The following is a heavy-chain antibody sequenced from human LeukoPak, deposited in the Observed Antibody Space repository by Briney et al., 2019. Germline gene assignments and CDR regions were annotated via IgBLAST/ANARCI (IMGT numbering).Heavy chain of an antibody. CDR1: GYTFTGYY. V-gene: IGHV1-2*02. Sequence: ASVKVSCKASGYTFTGYYMHWVRQAPGQGLEWMGWINPNSGGTNYAQKFQGRVTMTRDTSISTAYMELSRLRSDDTAVYYCARTPYDYVWGSYRAYLNYNWFDPWGQGTLVTVSS. CDR3: ARTPYDYVWGSYRAYLNYNWFDP. D-gene: IGHD3-16*02. CDR2: INPNSGGT. J-gene: IGHJ5*02.